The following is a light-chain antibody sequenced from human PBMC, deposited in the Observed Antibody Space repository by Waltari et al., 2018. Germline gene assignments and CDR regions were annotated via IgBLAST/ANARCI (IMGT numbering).Light chain of an antibody. CDR2: KAS. CDR3: QHYNSYSAT. Sequence: DIQMTQSPSTLSASVGDRVTITCRASQSISSWLGWYQQRPGKAPNLLIYKASSLESGVPSRLSGSGSGTEFTLTSSSLQPDDFATYYCQHYNSYSATFGQGTQVEIK. CDR1: QSISSW. J-gene: IGKJ1*01. V-gene: IGKV1-5*03.